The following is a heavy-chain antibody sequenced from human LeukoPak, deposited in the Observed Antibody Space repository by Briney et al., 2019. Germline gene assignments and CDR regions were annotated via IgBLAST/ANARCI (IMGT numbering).Heavy chain of an antibody. CDR1: GGSISSYY. CDR3: ARASPLSSSWYSGFDY. D-gene: IGHD6-13*01. V-gene: IGHV4-39*01. CDR2: IYYSGST. J-gene: IGHJ4*02. Sequence: SETLSLTCTVSGGSISSYYWGWIRQPPGKGLEWIGSIYYSGSTYYNPSLKSRVTISVDTSKNQFSLKLSSVTAADTAVYYCARASPLSSSWYSGFDYWGQGTLVTVSS.